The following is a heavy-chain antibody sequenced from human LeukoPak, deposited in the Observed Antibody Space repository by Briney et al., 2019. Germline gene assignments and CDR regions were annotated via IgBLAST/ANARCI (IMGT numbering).Heavy chain of an antibody. CDR2: ISGSGGST. CDR3: ARSGLGSAFDN. J-gene: IGHJ4*02. Sequence: GGSLRLSCAASGFTFSSYAMNWVRQAPGKGLECVSAISGSGGSTYSADSLKGRFTISRDNSKNTLYLQINSLRADDTAVFYCARSGLGSAFDNWGQGTLVTVSS. CDR1: GFTFSSYA. V-gene: IGHV3-23*01. D-gene: IGHD6-19*01.